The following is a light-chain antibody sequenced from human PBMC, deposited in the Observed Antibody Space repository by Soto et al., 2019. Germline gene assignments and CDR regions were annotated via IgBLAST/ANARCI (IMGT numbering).Light chain of an antibody. CDR1: QGISSA. Sequence: AIQLTQSPSSLSASVGDRVTITCRASQGISSAVAWYQQKPGKAPKLLIYDASSLESGVPSRFSGSGSGTDFTLTISSLQPEDCATYYCQQFNFGGGTKVEIK. J-gene: IGKJ4*01. CDR2: DAS. V-gene: IGKV1-13*02. CDR3: QQFN.